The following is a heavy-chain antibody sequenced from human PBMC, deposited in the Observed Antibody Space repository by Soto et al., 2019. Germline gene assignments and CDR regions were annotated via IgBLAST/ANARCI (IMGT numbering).Heavy chain of an antibody. D-gene: IGHD3-22*01. V-gene: IGHV3-48*03. Sequence: ESGGGLVQPGGSLRLSCAAAGFTFSSYEMNWVRQAPGKGLEWVSCISSSASKKYYAASVKGQFIISRDNAKNSLYLQMNSLRAEDTAVYYCARVGSPYDKSGYYDYWGQGTLVTVSS. CDR2: ISSSASKK. J-gene: IGHJ4*02. CDR3: ARVGSPYDKSGYYDY. CDR1: GFTFSSYE.